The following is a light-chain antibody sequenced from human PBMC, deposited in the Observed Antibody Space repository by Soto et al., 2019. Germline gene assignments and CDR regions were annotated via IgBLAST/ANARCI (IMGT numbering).Light chain of an antibody. CDR2: GAS. CDR3: QQYGYSPLT. J-gene: IGKJ4*01. CDR1: QSVSSSY. V-gene: IGKV3-20*01. Sequence: EIVLTQSPGTLSLSPGERATLSCRASQSVSSSYLAWYQQKPGQAPRLLIYGASSRATGIPDRFSGSGSGTDFTLTISRLEPEDFAVYSCQQYGYSPLTFGGGTKVDIK.